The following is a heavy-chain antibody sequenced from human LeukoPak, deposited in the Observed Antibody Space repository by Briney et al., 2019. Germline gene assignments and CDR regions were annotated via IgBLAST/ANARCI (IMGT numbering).Heavy chain of an antibody. CDR2: IKSKTDGGTT. CDR3: TTLLRGGNYYYYYYYMDV. V-gene: IGHV3-15*01. Sequence: GGSLRLSCTVSGFTVSSNSMSWVRQAPGKGLEWVGRIKSKTDGGTTDYAAPVKGRFTISRDDSKNTLYLQMNSMKTEDTAVYYCTTLLRGGNYYYYYYYMDVWGKGTTVTVSS. D-gene: IGHD3-22*01. CDR1: GFTVSSNS. J-gene: IGHJ6*03.